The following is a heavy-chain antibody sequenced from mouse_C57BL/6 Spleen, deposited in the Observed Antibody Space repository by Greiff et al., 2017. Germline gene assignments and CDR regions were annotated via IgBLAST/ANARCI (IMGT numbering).Heavy chain of an antibody. J-gene: IGHJ4*01. CDR2: IHPSDSDT. Sequence: QVQLKQPGAELVKPGASVKVSCKASGYTFTSYWMHWVKQRPGQGLEWIGRIHPSDSDTNYNQKFKGKATLTVDKSSSTAYMQLSSLTSEDSAVYYCARGWDVRAMDYWGQGTSVTVSS. D-gene: IGHD4-1*01. V-gene: IGHV1-74*01. CDR1: GYTFTSYW. CDR3: ARGWDVRAMDY.